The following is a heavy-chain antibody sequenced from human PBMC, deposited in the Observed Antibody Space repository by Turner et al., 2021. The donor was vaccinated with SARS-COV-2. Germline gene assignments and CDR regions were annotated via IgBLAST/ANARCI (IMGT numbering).Heavy chain of an antibody. Sequence: QVQLVQSGAEVKKPGASVKVSCKASGYTFTGYYMHWVRQAPGQGLEWMGWINPNSGGTNYAQKFQGRVTMTRDTSISTAYMELSRLRSDDTAVYYCARDGREYFHGQIYWYLDVWGRGTLVTVSS. CDR3: ARDGREYFHGQIYWYLDV. CDR2: INPNSGGT. CDR1: GYTFTGYY. V-gene: IGHV1-2*02. J-gene: IGHJ2*01.